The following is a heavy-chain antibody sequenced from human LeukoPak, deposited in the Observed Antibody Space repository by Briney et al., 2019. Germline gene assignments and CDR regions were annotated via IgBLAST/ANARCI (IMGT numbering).Heavy chain of an antibody. CDR2: IIPIFGTA. D-gene: IGHD6-13*01. CDR1: GGTFSSYA. Sequence: SVKASCKASGGTFSSYAISWVRQAPGQGLEWMGGIIPIFGTANYAQKFQGRVTITTDESTSTAYLELSSLRSKDKAVYYFSSCSPLGYSSSWYLHYYYMDVWGKGTTVTVSS. J-gene: IGHJ6*03. CDR3: SSCSPLGYSSSWYLHYYYMDV. V-gene: IGHV1-69*05.